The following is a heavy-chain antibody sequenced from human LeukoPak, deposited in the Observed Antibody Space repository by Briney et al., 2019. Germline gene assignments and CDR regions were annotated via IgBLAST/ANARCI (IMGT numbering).Heavy chain of an antibody. V-gene: IGHV4-34*01. J-gene: IGHJ4*02. CDR1: GGSFSGYY. CDR3: AREREESGAWYERPHFDY. Sequence: PSETLSLTCAVYGGSFSGYYWAWIRQSPGEGLXXXXXXXHSGSTNYNPSLKSRVTISVDTSKNQFSLKVRSVTAADTALYYCAREREESGAWYERPHFDYWGRGALVTVSS. CDR2: XXHSGST. D-gene: IGHD6-19*01.